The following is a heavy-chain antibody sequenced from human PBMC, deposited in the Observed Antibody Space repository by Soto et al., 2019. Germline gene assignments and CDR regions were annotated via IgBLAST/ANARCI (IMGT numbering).Heavy chain of an antibody. V-gene: IGHV4-59*01. CDR1: GGSISSYY. Sequence: PSETLSLTCTVSGGSISSYYWSWIRQPPGKGLEWIGYIYYSGSTNYNPSLKSRVTISVDTSKNQFSLKLSSVTAADTAVYYRARGIYGSGAQLGFWGQGTLVTVSS. J-gene: IGHJ4*02. CDR3: ARGIYGSGAQLGF. D-gene: IGHD3-10*01. CDR2: IYYSGST.